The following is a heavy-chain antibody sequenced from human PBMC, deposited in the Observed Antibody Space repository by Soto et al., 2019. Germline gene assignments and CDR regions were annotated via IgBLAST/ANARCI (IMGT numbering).Heavy chain of an antibody. Sequence: PETRSLTCTVSGGSLSSDYWRWIRQPAGKGLEWIGRIYTSENTHYNPSLRSRVSMSLDTSKNQLSLNLSSVTAADTAVYYCVRGVRRRSSRSFDSRGQATLGTV. J-gene: IGHJ4*02. D-gene: IGHD6-6*01. V-gene: IGHV4-4*07. CDR2: IYTSENT. CDR3: VRGVRRRSSRSFDS. CDR1: GGSLSSDY.